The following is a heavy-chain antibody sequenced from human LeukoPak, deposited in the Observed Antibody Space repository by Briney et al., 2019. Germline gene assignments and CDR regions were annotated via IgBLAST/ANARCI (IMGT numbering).Heavy chain of an antibody. CDR1: GFTISSYS. V-gene: IGHV3-21*01. Sequence: PGGSLRLSCAASGFTISSYSMNWVRQAPGKGLEWVSSISSSSSYIYYADSVKGRFTISRDNAKNSLYLQMSSLTAEDTALYYCAKYLGYAFDIWGQGTLVTVSS. CDR2: ISSSSSYI. D-gene: IGHD2-2*01. CDR3: AKYLGYAFDI. J-gene: IGHJ3*02.